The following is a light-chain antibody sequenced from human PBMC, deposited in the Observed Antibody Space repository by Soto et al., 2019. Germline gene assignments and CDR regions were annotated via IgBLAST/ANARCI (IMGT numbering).Light chain of an antibody. CDR1: QSVLYNSNNKNY. J-gene: IGKJ1*01. CDR3: QQYYSTPRT. V-gene: IGKV4-1*01. CDR2: WAS. Sequence: DIVMTQSPDSLAVSLGERATINCKSSQSVLYNSNNKNYFAWYQKKVGQPPKLLIYWASTRESGVPDRFSGSGSGTDFTLTISSLQAEDVAVYYCQQYYSTPRTFGQGTKVEIK.